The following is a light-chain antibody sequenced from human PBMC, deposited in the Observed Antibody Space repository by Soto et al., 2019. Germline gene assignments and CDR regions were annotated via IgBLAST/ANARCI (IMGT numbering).Light chain of an antibody. J-gene: IGKJ1*01. Sequence: DIQVTQSPSSLSASVGDRVTITCRASQTIRTYVNWYQQKPGRAPKLLIYAASSLQGGVPSRFSGGGSGTDFTLTITSLQPEDFETYYCQQSYSTPQTFGQGTKVDIK. CDR1: QTIRTY. CDR3: QQSYSTPQT. CDR2: AAS. V-gene: IGKV1-39*01.